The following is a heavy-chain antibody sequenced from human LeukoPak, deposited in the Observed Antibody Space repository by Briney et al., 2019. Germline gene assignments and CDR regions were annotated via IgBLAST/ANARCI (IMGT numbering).Heavy chain of an antibody. CDR3: ASLPRDAMVRGGDAFDI. Sequence: PSETLSLTCAVYGGSFSGYYWGWIRQPPGKGLEWIGSIYYSGSTYYNPSLKSRVTISVDTSKNQFSLKLSSVTAADTAVYYCASLPRDAMVRGGDAFDIWGQGTMVTVSS. V-gene: IGHV4-39*01. D-gene: IGHD3-10*01. CDR2: IYYSGST. CDR1: GGSFSGYY. J-gene: IGHJ3*02.